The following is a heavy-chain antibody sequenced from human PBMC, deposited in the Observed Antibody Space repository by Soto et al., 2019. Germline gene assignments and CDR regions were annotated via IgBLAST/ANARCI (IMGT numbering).Heavy chain of an antibody. CDR2: IVVGSGNT. CDR1: GFTFTSSA. Sequence: ASVKVSCKASGFTFTSSAVQWVRQARGQRLEWIGWIVVGSGNTNYAQKFQERVTITRDMSTSTAYMELSSLRSEDTAVYYCAADPLEYSSSRYWYFDLWGRGTLVTVSS. CDR3: AADPLEYSSSRYWYFDL. D-gene: IGHD6-6*01. V-gene: IGHV1-58*01. J-gene: IGHJ2*01.